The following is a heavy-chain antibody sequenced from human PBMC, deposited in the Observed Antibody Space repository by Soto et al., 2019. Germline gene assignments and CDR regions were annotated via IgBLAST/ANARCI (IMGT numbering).Heavy chain of an antibody. V-gene: IGHV4-31*03. Sequence: PSETLSLTCSVSGGSISNSRSNYCTWIRQLPGKGLEWIGYVYYTGTTYYNPSLRSRAIISVETSKNRFSLKLSSVTAADTAVYYCARDNKKRLGWFDPWGQGTPVTVSS. D-gene: IGHD3-16*01. CDR2: VYYTGTT. CDR1: GGSISNSRSNY. J-gene: IGHJ5*02. CDR3: ARDNKKRLGWFDP.